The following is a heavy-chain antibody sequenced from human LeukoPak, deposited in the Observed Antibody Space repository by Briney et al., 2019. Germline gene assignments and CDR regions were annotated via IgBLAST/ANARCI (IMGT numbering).Heavy chain of an antibody. D-gene: IGHD3-22*01. V-gene: IGHV4-39*01. CDR1: GGSFSGYY. CDR2: IYYSGST. J-gene: IGHJ6*03. Sequence: SETLSLTCAVYGGSFSGYYWGWIRQPPGKGLEWIGSIYYSGSTYYNPSLKSRVTISVDTSKNQFSLKLSSVTAADTAVYYCARQKLRDSSGYYKRNMDVWGKGTTVTISS. CDR3: ARQKLRDSSGYYKRNMDV.